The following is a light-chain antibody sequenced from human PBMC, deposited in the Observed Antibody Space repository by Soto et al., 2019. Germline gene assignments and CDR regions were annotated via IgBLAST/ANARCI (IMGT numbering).Light chain of an antibody. J-gene: IGLJ1*01. CDR2: EVV. CDR3: KSYAGSNTYV. V-gene: IGLV2-8*01. Sequence: QSALTQPPYAAGSPGQSLTISCTRTEKDIGVYDFVSCYQHHPGKAPRLIIYEVVQRHSGVPDRFSGSKSGNTASLTVSGLQAADEADYFCKSYAGSNTYVFGSGTKVTVL. CDR1: EKDIGVYDF.